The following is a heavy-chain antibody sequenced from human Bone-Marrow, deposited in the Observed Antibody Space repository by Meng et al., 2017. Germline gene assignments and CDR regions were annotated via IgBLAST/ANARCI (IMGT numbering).Heavy chain of an antibody. CDR2: MNPNSGDT. V-gene: IGHV1-2*02. D-gene: IGHD6-13*01. CDR1: GYTFTSYD. CDR3: ARDEDISAAGKLFGDY. J-gene: IGHJ4*02. Sequence: ASVKVSCKASGYTFTSYDINWVRQATGQGLEWVGWMNPNSGDTHYAQRLQGRVTMTGDTSISTAYMELSGLRSDDTAMYYCARDEDISAAGKLFGDYWGQGTLVTVSS.